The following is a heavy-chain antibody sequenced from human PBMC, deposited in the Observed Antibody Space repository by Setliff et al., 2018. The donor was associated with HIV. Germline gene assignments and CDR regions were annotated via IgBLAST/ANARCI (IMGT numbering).Heavy chain of an antibody. Sequence: SEPLSLTCTVSGDSISSDFYWGWIRQPPGKGLEWIGSIYHSGNTYYMPSLQSRVTISVDMSKNQFSLNLNSVTAADTAVYYCARGQGCGGGCHYAFEMWGQGTMVTVSS. CDR3: ARGQGCGGGCHYAFEM. J-gene: IGHJ3*02. CDR2: IYHSGNT. D-gene: IGHD2-21*02. V-gene: IGHV4-38-2*02. CDR1: GDSISSDFY.